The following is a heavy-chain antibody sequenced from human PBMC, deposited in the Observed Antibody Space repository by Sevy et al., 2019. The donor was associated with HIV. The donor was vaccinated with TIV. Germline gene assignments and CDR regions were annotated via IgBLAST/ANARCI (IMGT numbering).Heavy chain of an antibody. CDR3: ARDLGNYGSGSYLNYYYYYGMDV. D-gene: IGHD3-10*01. J-gene: IGHJ6*02. V-gene: IGHV3-7*01. Sequence: GESLKIFCAASGFTFSSYWMSWVRQAPGKGLEWVANIKQDGSEKYYVDSVKGRFTISRDNAKNSLYLQMNSLRAEDTAVYYCARDLGNYGSGSYLNYYYYYGMDVWGQGTTVTVSS. CDR1: GFTFSSYW. CDR2: IKQDGSEK.